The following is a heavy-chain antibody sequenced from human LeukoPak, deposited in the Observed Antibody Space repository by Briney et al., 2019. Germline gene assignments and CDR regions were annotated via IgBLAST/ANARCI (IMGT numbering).Heavy chain of an antibody. CDR1: GYTVTELS. CDR2: FGPDDAET. J-gene: IGHJ4*02. V-gene: IGHV1-24*01. CDR3: ATGQTMVVLVDTLHY. D-gene: IGHD3-10*01. Sequence: GASVKVSCKVSGYTVTELSIHWVRQAPGQGLEWMGGFGPDDAETVYARKFQGRVTMTEDTSTDTAYMELSSLRSEDTAVYYCATGQTMVVLVDTLHYWGQGTLVTVSS.